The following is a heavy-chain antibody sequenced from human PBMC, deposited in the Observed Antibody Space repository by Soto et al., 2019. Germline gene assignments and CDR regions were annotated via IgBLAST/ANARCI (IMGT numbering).Heavy chain of an antibody. CDR2: IYYSGST. CDR3: ESERSSGWDQGYGMDV. Sequence: SETLSLTCTVSGGSISTYYWSWIRQPPGKGLEWIGYIYYSGSTSYNPSLKSRVTISVDTSKNKFSLKMRSVTDADTAVYYCESERSSGWDQGYGMDVWGQGTTVTVS. D-gene: IGHD6-19*01. V-gene: IGHV4-59*01. CDR1: GGSISTYY. J-gene: IGHJ6*02.